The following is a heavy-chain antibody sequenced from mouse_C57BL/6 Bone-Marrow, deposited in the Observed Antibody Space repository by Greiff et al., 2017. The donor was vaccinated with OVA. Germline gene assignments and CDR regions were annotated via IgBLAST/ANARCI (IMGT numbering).Heavy chain of an antibody. D-gene: IGHD2-4*01. CDR3: ARASNYDPYDFDY. V-gene: IGHV1-59*01. J-gene: IGHJ2*01. CDR1: GYTFTSYW. Sequence: QVQLQQPGAELVRPGTSVKLSCKASGYTFTSYWMHWVKQRPGQGLEWIGGIDPSDSYTNYNQKFKGKATLTVDTSSSTAYMQLSRLTSEDSAVYYCARASNYDPYDFDYWGQGTTLTVSS. CDR2: IDPSDSYT.